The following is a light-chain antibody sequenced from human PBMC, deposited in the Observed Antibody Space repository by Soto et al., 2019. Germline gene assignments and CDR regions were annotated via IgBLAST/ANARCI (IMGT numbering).Light chain of an antibody. V-gene: IGKV3-20*01. Sequence: EIVLPPSPGTLSCAPGESSHLSGMASQSVTSSYLAWYQQKPGQAPRLLIYGASNRATGIPDRFSGSGSGTDFTLTISRLEPEDFAVYYRQQYGSSGTLGHGPRLELK. CDR2: GAS. CDR1: QSVTSSY. J-gene: IGKJ5*01. CDR3: QQYGSSGT.